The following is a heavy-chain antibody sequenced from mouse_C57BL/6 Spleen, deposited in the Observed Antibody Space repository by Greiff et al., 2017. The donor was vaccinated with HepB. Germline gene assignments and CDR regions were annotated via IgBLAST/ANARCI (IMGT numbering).Heavy chain of an antibody. CDR2: IYPGDGDT. J-gene: IGHJ2*01. V-gene: IGHV1-82*01. D-gene: IGHD2-3*01. CDR3: ARSGYYYFDY. Sequence: VQLVESGPELVKPGASVKISCKASGYAFSSSWMNWVKQRPGKGLEWIGRIYPGDGDTNYNGKFKGKATLTADKSSSTAYMQLSSLTSEDSAVYFCARSGYYYFDYWGQGTTLTVSS. CDR1: GYAFSSSW.